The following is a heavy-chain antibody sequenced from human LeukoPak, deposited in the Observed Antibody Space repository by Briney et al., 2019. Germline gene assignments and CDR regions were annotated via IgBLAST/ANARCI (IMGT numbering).Heavy chain of an antibody. CDR3: ARGGVGVNWFAP. J-gene: IGHJ5*02. V-gene: IGHV1-18*01. D-gene: IGHD2-8*01. Sequence: AAVTVSCKTSGYRFPTYVITWVRQAPGQGLEWIGLIAPYNGNMNYAQKFQDRVTMTTYTSTTTASMEVRSLRSDDTAFPYCARGGVGVNWFAPWGQGSLVTVSS. CDR1: GYRFPTYV. CDR2: IAPYNGNM.